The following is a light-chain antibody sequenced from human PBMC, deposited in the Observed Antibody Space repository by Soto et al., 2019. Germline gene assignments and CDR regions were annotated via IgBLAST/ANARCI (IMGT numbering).Light chain of an antibody. CDR2: GAS. J-gene: IGKJ1*01. CDR1: QGINNY. V-gene: IGKV1-27*01. Sequence: DIEMTQSPSSLSASVGDRVTISCRASQGINNYLAWYQQEPGKVPKLLIYGASTLQSGVPSRFSGSGSGTDFTLDISSLQPEDFATYYCQHYNSYSEAFGQGTKVDIK. CDR3: QHYNSYSEA.